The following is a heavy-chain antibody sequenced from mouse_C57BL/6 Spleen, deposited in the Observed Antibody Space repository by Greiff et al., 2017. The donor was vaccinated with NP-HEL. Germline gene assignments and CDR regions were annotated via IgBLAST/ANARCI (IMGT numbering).Heavy chain of an antibody. CDR1: GYSFTSYY. Sequence: QVQLQQSGPELVKPGASVKISCKASGYSFTSYYIHWVKQRPGQGLEWIGWIYPGSGNTKYNEKVKGKATLTADTSSSTAYMQLSSLTSEDSAVYYCARRGELLWYPFAYWGQGTLVTVSA. J-gene: IGHJ3*01. D-gene: IGHD2-1*01. V-gene: IGHV1-66*01. CDR3: ARRGELLWYPFAY. CDR2: IYPGSGNT.